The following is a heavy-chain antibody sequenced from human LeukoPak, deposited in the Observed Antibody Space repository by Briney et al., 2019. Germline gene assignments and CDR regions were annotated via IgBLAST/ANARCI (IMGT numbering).Heavy chain of an antibody. V-gene: IGHV4-34*01. CDR3: ARELTYYDFWSGYYRVGPFDY. D-gene: IGHD3-3*01. J-gene: IGHJ4*02. CDR1: GGSFSGYY. CDR2: INHSGST. Sequence: NTSETLSLTCAVYGGSFSGYYWSWIRQPPGKGLEWIGEINHSGSTNYNPSLKSRVTISVDTSKNQFSLKLSSVTAADTAVYYCARELTYYDFWSGYYRVGPFDYWGQGTLVTVSS.